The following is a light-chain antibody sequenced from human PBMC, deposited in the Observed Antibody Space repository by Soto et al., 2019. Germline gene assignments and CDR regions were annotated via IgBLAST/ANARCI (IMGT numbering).Light chain of an antibody. CDR1: NIGSKS. CDR3: QVWDSSSDHYV. V-gene: IGLV3-21*04. J-gene: IGLJ1*01. CDR2: YDS. Sequence: SYELTQPPSVSVAPGKTARITCGGTNIGSKSVHWYQQKPGQAPVLVIYYDSDRPSGIPERFSGSNSGNTATLTISRVEAGDEADYYCQVWDSSSDHYVFGTVTKLTVL.